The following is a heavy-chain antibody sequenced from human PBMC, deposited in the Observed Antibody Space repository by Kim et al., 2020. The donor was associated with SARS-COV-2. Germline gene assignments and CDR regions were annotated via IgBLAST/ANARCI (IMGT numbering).Heavy chain of an antibody. CDR1: GFTFTSYA. J-gene: IGHJ4*02. CDR3: AKDSYGSGSYYFYFDY. V-gene: IGHV3-23*01. CDR2: ISGSGGST. Sequence: GGSLRLSCAASGFTFTSYAMSWVRQAPGKGLEWVSAISGSGGSTYYADSVKGRFTISRDNSKNTLYLQMNSLRAEDTAVYYCAKDSYGSGSYYFYFDYWGQGTLVTVSS. D-gene: IGHD3-10*01.